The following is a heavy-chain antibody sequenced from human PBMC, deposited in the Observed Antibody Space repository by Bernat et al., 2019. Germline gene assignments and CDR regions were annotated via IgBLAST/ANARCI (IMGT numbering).Heavy chain of an antibody. CDR3: ARASYYPDSSGYFPPTDYGLDV. J-gene: IGHJ6*02. V-gene: IGHV2-70*13. Sequence: QVTLRESGPALVKPTQTLTLTCTFSGFSLTTSGMGVSWIRQPPGKALEWLARIDWDDDEYYSTSLKTRLSISKDTSKNQVVLTLTNMDPVDTATYYCARASYYPDSSGYFPPTDYGLDVWGQGTTVTVSS. CDR2: IDWDDDE. D-gene: IGHD3-22*01. CDR1: GFSLTTSGMG.